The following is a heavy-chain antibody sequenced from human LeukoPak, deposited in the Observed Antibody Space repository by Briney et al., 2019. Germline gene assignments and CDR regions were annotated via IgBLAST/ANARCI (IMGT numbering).Heavy chain of an antibody. CDR1: GFTFSSFA. CDR2: VSDTT. CDR3: ARSRGPGSHWFDP. Sequence: GGSLRLSCAASGFTFSSFALSWVRPAPGKGLEWVSTVSDTTYYADSVRGRFTISRDDSKNTLYLQMDSLRAEDTAIYFCARSRGPGSHWFDPWGQGTLVTVSS. V-gene: IGHV3-23*01. D-gene: IGHD3-10*01. J-gene: IGHJ5*02.